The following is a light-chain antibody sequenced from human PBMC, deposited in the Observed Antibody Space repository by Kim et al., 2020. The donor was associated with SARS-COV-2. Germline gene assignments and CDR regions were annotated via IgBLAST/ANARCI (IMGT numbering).Light chain of an antibody. V-gene: IGLV2-8*01. CDR2: EVT. CDR3: SSHASPNNAFV. J-gene: IGLJ1*01. Sequence: QAVTISCTGTSSDVGRYDFGSWYQHHPGKAPKVIIYEVTKRSSGVPARFSGSKSGNTASLTVSGLQAEDEADYYCSSHASPNNAFVFGTGTKVTVL. CDR1: SSDVGRYDF.